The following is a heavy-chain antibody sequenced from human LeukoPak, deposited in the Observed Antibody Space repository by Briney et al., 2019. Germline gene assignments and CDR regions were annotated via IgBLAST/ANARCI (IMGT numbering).Heavy chain of an antibody. CDR3: ASHYDTSGYHYFDF. CDR1: GFTFGRYA. V-gene: IGHV3-30-3*01. D-gene: IGHD3-22*01. J-gene: IGHJ4*02. CDR2: ISYDGSNK. Sequence: PGGSLRLSCAASGFTFGRYAMHWVRPAPGKGLGWVAVISYDGSNKYYADSAKGRFTISRDSSKNTLYLQMNSLRAEDTAVYYCASHYDTSGYHYFDFRGQGTLVTVSS.